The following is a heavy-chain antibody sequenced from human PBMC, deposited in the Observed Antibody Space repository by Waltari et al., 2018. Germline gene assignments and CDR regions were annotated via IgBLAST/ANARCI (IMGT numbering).Heavy chain of an antibody. CDR1: GFTVSSFY. CDR3: ARETGVAVAGYGLDI. Sequence: VHVEESGGGLMQPGGSLRLSCAASGFTVSSFYMAWVRQAPGKGLWWFSLIYSGSDTYYADAVEGRFTISRDNSKNMVYLQMNSLSADDTAVYYCARETGVAVAGYGLDIWGQGTTVTVSS. CDR2: IYSGSDT. D-gene: IGHD2-15*01. V-gene: IGHV3-53*01. J-gene: IGHJ6*02.